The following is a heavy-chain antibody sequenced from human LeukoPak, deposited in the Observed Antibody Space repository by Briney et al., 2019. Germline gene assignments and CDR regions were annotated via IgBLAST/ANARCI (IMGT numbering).Heavy chain of an antibody. J-gene: IGHJ4*02. Sequence: GGSLSLSCVASEFTFSNYAVHWVRQAPGKGRHWVAVISYDGNTIHYADSVKGRFTISRDNSKNTLYLQMNSLRAEDTAVYYCAKAGGGYYDSSARAHFDYWGQGTLVTVSS. CDR3: AKAGGGYYDSSARAHFDY. CDR2: ISYDGNTI. V-gene: IGHV3-30-3*01. D-gene: IGHD3-22*01. CDR1: EFTFSNYA.